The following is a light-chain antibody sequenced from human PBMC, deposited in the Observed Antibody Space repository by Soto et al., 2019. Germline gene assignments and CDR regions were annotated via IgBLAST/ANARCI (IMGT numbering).Light chain of an antibody. CDR1: QTITTW. CDR2: DAS. V-gene: IGKV1-5*01. Sequence: DIRVTQSAPTLSASVGDRVTITCRASQTITTWMAWYQQKPGKAPKLLVYDASTLQSGVATRFSGSGSGTEFTLIISGLQPEDSATYYCQQYTNTNNPWMFGQGTKVDIK. J-gene: IGKJ1*01. CDR3: QQYTNTNNPWM.